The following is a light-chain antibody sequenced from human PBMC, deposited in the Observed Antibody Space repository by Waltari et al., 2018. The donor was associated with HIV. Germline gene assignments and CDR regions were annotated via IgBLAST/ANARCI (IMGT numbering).Light chain of an antibody. CDR3: QSFDNGLSGV. CDR2: RNT. V-gene: IGLV1-40*01. J-gene: IGLJ2*01. CDR1: SSNIGASND. Sequence: QSVLTQPPSVSGAPGQRVTISCTGSSSNIGASNDVHWYQQLPGTAPKLLIYRNTVRPPGVPYRFSGSKSGTSASLAITGLRAEDEADYFCQSFDNGLSGVFGGGTKLTVL.